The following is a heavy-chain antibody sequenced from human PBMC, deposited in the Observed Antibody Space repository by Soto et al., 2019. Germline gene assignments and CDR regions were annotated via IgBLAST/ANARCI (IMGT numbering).Heavy chain of an antibody. CDR2: IYHSGST. D-gene: IGHD2-21*01. J-gene: IGHJ5*02. Sequence: QLQLQESGSGLVKPSQTLSLSCAVSGGSISSGGYSWSWIRQPPGKGLEWIGYIYHSGSTYYNPSLRSRVTISVDRSTNQFSLNLSSVTAADSAVYYCAGVRGPYCGGECYPPTPNWFDPWGQGTLVTVSS. V-gene: IGHV4-30-2*01. CDR1: GGSISSGGYS. CDR3: AGVRGPYCGGECYPPTPNWFDP.